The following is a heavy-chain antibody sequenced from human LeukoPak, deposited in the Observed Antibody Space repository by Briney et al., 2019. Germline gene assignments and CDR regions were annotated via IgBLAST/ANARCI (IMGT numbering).Heavy chain of an antibody. D-gene: IGHD6-13*01. CDR1: GFTFNSYA. J-gene: IGHJ4*02. V-gene: IGHV3-23*01. CDR3: AKSRGYSNTSPFDY. Sequence: PGGSLRLSCAAPGFTFNSYAMSWVRQAPGKGLEWVSGISGSGGNTYYADSAKGRFTISRDNSRNTLYLQMNSLTAEDTAVYYCAKSRGYSNTSPFDYWGRGTLVAVSS. CDR2: ISGSGGNT.